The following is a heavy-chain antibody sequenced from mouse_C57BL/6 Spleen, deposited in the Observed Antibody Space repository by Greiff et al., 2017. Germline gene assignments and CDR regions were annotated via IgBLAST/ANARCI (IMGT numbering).Heavy chain of an antibody. CDR2: IYPGDGDT. CDR1: GYAFSSYW. CDR3: AREGEGYAMDY. J-gene: IGHJ4*01. Sequence: QVHVKQSGAELVKPGASVKISCKASGYAFSSYWMNWVKQRPGKGLEWIGQIYPGDGDTNYNGKFKGKATLTADKSSSTAYMQLSSLTSEDSAVYFCAREGEGYAMDYWGQGTSVTVSS. V-gene: IGHV1-80*01.